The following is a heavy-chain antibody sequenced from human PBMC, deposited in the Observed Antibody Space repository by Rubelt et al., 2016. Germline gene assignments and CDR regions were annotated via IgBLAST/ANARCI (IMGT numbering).Heavy chain of an antibody. Sequence: QLQLQESGPGLVKPSETLSLTCSVSGGSISSSSYYWGWIRQPPGKGLEWIGSIYYSGSTYYNPSLELRCTISVDTSKNPVSLTLSSLPAADTAVYYCARDRDFCSGYYVFGDAFDIWGQGTMVTVSS. CDR3: ARDRDFCSGYYVFGDAFDI. CDR2: IYYSGST. D-gene: IGHD3-3*01. J-gene: IGHJ3*02. V-gene: IGHV4-39*07. CDR1: GGSISSSSYY.